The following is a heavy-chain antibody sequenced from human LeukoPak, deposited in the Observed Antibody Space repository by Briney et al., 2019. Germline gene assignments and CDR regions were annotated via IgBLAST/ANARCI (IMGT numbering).Heavy chain of an antibody. CDR1: GVTFSSYA. CDR3: ARERPPFPYCGGDCHDAFDI. Sequence: GASVKASFKASGVTFSSYAISLVRQAPGQGLELIGGIFPIFCTANYPQNFQGTVTITTDQSTSTAYMELSRLRSEDTAVYYCARERPPFPYCGGDCHDAFDIWGQGTMVTVSS. V-gene: IGHV1-69*05. D-gene: IGHD2-21*02. J-gene: IGHJ3*02. CDR2: IFPIFCTA.